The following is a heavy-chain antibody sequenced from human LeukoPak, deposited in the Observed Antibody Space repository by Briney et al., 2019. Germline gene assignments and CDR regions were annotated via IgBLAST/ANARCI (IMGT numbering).Heavy chain of an antibody. CDR3: ARPMTTVLVAFDI. CDR2: INHSGST. J-gene: IGHJ3*02. CDR1: GGSFSGYY. D-gene: IGHD4-17*01. Sequence: SETLSLTCAVYGGSFSGYYWSWIRQPPGKGLEWIGEINHSGSTNYNPSLKSRVTISVDTSKNQFSLKLSSVTAADTAVYYCARPMTTVLVAFDIWGQGTMVTVSS. V-gene: IGHV4-34*01.